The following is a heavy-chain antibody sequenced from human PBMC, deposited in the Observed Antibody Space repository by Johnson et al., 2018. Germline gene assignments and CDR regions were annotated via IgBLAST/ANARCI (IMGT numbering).Heavy chain of an antibody. D-gene: IGHD3-10*01. CDR1: GISINSYS. CDR3: ARAPLVRGVINTFDI. V-gene: IGHV4-59*01. J-gene: IGHJ3*02. Sequence: QVQLQESGPGLVKPSEALSLTCTVSGISINSYSWSWIRQPPGKGLEWVGYIYSSGTTDDNPSLKSRLTISLETSKNHFSLRLTSVTAADPAMYYCARAPLVRGVINTFDIWGQGTMVTVSS. CDR2: IYSSGTT.